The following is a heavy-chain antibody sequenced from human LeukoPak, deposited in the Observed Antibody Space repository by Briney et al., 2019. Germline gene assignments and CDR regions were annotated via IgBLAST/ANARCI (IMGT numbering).Heavy chain of an antibody. CDR1: GFTFSSYS. D-gene: IGHD6-19*01. CDR3: ARDPSIGSWLVSYMDV. CDR2: IKQDGSEK. V-gene: IGHV3-7*01. Sequence: PGGSLRLSCAASGFTFSSYSMNWVRQAPGKGLEWVANIKQDGSEKYYVDSVKGRFTISRDNAKNSLYLQMNSLRAEDTAVYYCARDPSIGSWLVSYMDVWGKGTTVTVSS. J-gene: IGHJ6*03.